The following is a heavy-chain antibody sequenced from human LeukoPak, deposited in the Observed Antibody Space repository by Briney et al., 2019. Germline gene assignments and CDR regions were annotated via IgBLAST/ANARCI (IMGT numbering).Heavy chain of an antibody. CDR3: AKDPTHYYDSSGYTFDY. CDR2: IRYDGSNK. CDR1: GFTFSSYG. D-gene: IGHD3-22*01. J-gene: IGHJ4*02. Sequence: GGSLRLSCAASGFTFSSYGMHWVRQAPGKGLEWGAFIRYDGSNKYYADSVKGRFTISRDNSKNTLYLQMSSLRAEDTAVYYCAKDPTHYYDSSGYTFDYWGQGTLVTVSS. V-gene: IGHV3-30*02.